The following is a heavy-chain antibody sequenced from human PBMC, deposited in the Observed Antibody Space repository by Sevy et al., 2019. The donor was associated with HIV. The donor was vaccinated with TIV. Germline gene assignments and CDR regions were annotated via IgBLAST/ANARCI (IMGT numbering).Heavy chain of an antibody. D-gene: IGHD3-10*01. Sequence: GGSLRLSCAASGFGFSGTWMNWVRQAPGKGLEWVAIISPEGSRIAYADSVKGRLIISRDNANSSVSLQMNSLRVEDRGVYYCAKDRGWKTFDYWGQGALVTVSS. CDR1: GFGFSGTW. V-gene: IGHV3-7*04. CDR2: ISPEGSRI. CDR3: AKDRGWKTFDY. J-gene: IGHJ4*02.